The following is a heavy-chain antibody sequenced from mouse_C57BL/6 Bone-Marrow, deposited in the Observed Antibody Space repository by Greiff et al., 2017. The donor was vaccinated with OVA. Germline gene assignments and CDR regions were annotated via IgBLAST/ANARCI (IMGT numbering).Heavy chain of an antibody. J-gene: IGHJ2*01. V-gene: IGHV5-16*01. CDR3: AREGALAFDY. CDR1: GFTFSDYY. CDR2: INYDGSST. Sequence: EVKLMESEGGLVQPGSSMKLSCTASGFTFSDYYMAWVRQVPEKGLEWVANINYDGSSTYYLDSLKSRFIISSDNAKNILYLQMSSLKSEDTATYYCAREGALAFDYWGQGTTLTVSS.